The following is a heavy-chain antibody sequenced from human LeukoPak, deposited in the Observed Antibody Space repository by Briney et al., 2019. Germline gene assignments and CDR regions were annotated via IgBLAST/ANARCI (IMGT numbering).Heavy chain of an antibody. Sequence: PGGSLRLSCAASGFTFSSYAMSWVRQAPGKGPEWVSAISCSGGSTYYADSVKGRFTISRDNSKNTLYLQMNSLRAEDTAVYYCAKLQYYYGSGSYYLFDDWGQGTLVTVSS. CDR2: ISCSGGST. V-gene: IGHV3-23*01. J-gene: IGHJ4*02. CDR1: GFTFSSYA. D-gene: IGHD3-10*01. CDR3: AKLQYYYGSGSYYLFDD.